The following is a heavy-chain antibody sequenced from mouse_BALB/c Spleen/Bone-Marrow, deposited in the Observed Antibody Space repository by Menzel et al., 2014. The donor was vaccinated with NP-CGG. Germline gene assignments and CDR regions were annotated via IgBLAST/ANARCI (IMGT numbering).Heavy chain of an antibody. CDR1: GFSISNYA. Sequence: QVQLQQSGPGLVQPSQSLSITCTVSGFSISNYAVHWVRQSPGKGLEWLGVIWSGGNRDYNAAFISRLSISKDNSKSQVFFKMSSLQPNDTAIYYCARNYDFGDYYAMDYWGQGTSVTVSS. V-gene: IGHV2-2*02. J-gene: IGHJ4*01. CDR2: IWSGGNR. D-gene: IGHD2-4*01. CDR3: ARNYDFGDYYAMDY.